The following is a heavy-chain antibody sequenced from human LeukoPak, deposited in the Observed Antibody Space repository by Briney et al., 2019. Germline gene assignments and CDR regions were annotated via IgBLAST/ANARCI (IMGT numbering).Heavy chain of an antibody. CDR3: ARGRWLPNAFDI. J-gene: IGHJ3*02. CDR2: FYYSGRT. V-gene: IGHV4-59*01. CDR1: GDSINSYY. D-gene: IGHD5-24*01. Sequence: PSETLSLTCTVSGDSINSYYWNWIRQPPGKGLEGSGYFYYSGRTDYNPSLKSRVTISVDTSKHQFSMKLKSVTAADTAVYFCARGRWLPNAFDIWGQGTMVTVFS.